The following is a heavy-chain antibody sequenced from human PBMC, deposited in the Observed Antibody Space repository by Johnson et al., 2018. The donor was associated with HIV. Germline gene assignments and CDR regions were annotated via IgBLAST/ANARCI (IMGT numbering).Heavy chain of an antibody. CDR1: GFTFSDYY. J-gene: IGHJ3*02. D-gene: IGHD5-12*01. CDR3: TTGSLVANDAFDI. V-gene: IGHV3-11*01. CDR2: ISSSGSTI. Sequence: QMLLVESGGGLVKPGGSLRLSCAASGFTFSDYYMSWIRQAPGKGLEWVSYISSSGSTIYYADSVKGRFTISRDNAKNSLYLQMNSLKTEDTAVYYCTTGSLVANDAFDIWGQGTMVTVSS.